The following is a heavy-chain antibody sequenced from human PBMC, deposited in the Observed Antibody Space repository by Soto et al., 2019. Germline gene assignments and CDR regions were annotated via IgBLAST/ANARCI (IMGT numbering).Heavy chain of an antibody. Sequence: PSETLSLTCTVSGGSISSGDYYWSWIRQPPGKGLEWIGYIYYSGSTYYNPSLKSRVTISVDTSKNQFSLKLSSVTAADTAVYYCARGITGTALFDYWGQGTLVTSPQ. CDR3: ARGITGTALFDY. V-gene: IGHV4-30-4*01. CDR1: GGSISSGDYY. D-gene: IGHD1-7*01. CDR2: IYYSGST. J-gene: IGHJ4*02.